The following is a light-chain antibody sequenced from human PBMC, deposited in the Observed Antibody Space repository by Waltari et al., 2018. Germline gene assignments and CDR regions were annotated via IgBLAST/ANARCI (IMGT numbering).Light chain of an antibody. V-gene: IGKV4-1*01. Sequence: DIVMTQSPDSLAVSLGERATINCKSSQSVLYTSNNKNYLAWYQQKPGQPPKLLISWASTRGSGVPDRFSGSGSGTDFTLTISSLQAEDVAVYHCQQYYNTPPTFGQGTKVEIK. CDR2: WAS. CDR3: QQYYNTPPT. J-gene: IGKJ1*01. CDR1: QSVLYTSNNKNY.